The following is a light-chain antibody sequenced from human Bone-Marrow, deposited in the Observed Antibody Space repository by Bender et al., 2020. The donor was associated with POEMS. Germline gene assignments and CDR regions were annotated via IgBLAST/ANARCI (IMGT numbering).Light chain of an antibody. Sequence: QSALTQPASVSGSPGQSSTISCTGTSSNIGSYDLVSWYQQNPVQAPKLMIYDVSNRPSGVSNLFSGSKSVNTASLTISGLQAENAADYYCSSYTSSSTQVFGTGTKVTVL. J-gene: IGLJ1*01. V-gene: IGLV2-14*02. CDR2: DVS. CDR1: SSNIGSYDL. CDR3: SSYTSSSTQV.